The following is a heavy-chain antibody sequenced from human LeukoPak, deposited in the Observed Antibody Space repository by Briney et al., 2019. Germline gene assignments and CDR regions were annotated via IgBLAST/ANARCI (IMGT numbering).Heavy chain of an antibody. CDR1: GYTFTSYA. J-gene: IGHJ1*01. Sequence: ASVKVSCKASGYTFTSYAMHWVRQAPGQRLEWMGWINAGNGNTKYLQKLQGRVTITRDTSASTAYMELSSLRSEDTAVYYCAREPSYCGGDCYSYFQHWGQGTLVTVSS. V-gene: IGHV1-3*01. CDR2: INAGNGNT. D-gene: IGHD2-21*02. CDR3: AREPSYCGGDCYSYFQH.